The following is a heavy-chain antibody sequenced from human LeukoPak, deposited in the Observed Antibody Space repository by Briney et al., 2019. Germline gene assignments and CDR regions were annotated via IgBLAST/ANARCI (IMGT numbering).Heavy chain of an antibody. CDR3: ARVYEYSSSSGGLDY. V-gene: IGHV1-2*02. J-gene: IGHJ4*02. CDR2: INPNSGGT. CDR1: GYIFDIYA. D-gene: IGHD6-6*01. Sequence: ASVKVSCKASGYIFDIYAMIWVRQAPGQGLEWMGWINPNSGGTNYAQTFQGRVTMTRDTSISTAYMELSRLRSDDTAVHYCARVYEYSSSSGGLDYWGQGTLVTVSS.